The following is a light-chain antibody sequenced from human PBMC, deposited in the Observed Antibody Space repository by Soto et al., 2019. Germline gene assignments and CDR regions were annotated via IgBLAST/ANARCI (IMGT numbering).Light chain of an antibody. Sequence: EIVLTQSPGTLSLSPGEGATLSCRASQSVTSSYLAWYQQKPGQAPRLLIYGASSRATGIPDRFSGSGSGTDFTLTISRLEPEDFAMYYCQSYGKAFGQGTRLEIK. CDR2: GAS. V-gene: IGKV3-20*01. J-gene: IGKJ5*01. CDR1: QSVTSSY. CDR3: QSYGKA.